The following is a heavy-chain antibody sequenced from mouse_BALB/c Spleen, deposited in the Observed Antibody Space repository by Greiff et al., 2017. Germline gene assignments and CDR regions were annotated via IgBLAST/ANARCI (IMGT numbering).Heavy chain of an antibody. J-gene: IGHJ4*01. D-gene: IGHD2-1*01. V-gene: IGHV1-7*01. CDR2: INPSTGYT. CDR1: GYTFTSYW. CDR3: ASHYGNYYYAMDY. Sequence: QVQLQQSGAELAKPGASVKMSCKASGYTFTSYWMHWVKQRPGQGLEWIGYINPSTGYTEYNQKFKDKATLTADKSSSTAYMQLSSLTSEDSAVYYCASHYGNYYYAMDYWGQGTSVTVSS.